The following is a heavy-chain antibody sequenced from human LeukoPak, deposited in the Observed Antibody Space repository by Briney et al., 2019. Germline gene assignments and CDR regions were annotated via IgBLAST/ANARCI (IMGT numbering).Heavy chain of an antibody. V-gene: IGHV1-2*02. D-gene: IGHD3/OR15-3a*01. CDR3: ARDLGGLDAFDI. CDR1: GYTFTGYY. Sequence: ASVKVSCKAFGYTFTGYYMHWVRQAPGQGLEWMGWINPNSGGTNYAQKFQGRVTMTRDTSISTAYMELSRLRSDDTAVYYCARDLGGLDAFDIWGQGTMVTVSS. CDR2: INPNSGGT. J-gene: IGHJ3*02.